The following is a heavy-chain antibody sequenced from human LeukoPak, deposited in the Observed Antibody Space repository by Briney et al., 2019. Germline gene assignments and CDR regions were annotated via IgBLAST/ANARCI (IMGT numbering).Heavy chain of an antibody. CDR3: ARHGTVSSGSYFDY. CDR1: GGSVTSYY. D-gene: IGHD1-26*01. J-gene: IGHJ4*02. V-gene: IGHV4-59*08. CDR2: IHYSGSN. Sequence: SETLSLTCSVSGGSVTSYYWSWIRQPPGKGLERIGHIHYSGSNNYNPSLKSRVTMFVDKSKNQISLRLSSVTAADTAVYYCARHGTVSSGSYFDYWGQGTQVTLS.